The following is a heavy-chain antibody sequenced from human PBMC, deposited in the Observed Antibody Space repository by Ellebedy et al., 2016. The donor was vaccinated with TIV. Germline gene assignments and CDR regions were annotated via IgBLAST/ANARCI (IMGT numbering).Heavy chain of an antibody. CDR2: INTGNDNT. V-gene: IGHV1-3*04. CDR1: GHIFTTYG. D-gene: IGHD3-3*01. J-gene: IGHJ6*02. CDR3: ATREWVDPMDV. Sequence: ASVKVSXXASGHIFTTYGIHWVRQAPGQRPEWMGWINTGNDNTKYSQKLQGRVTITRDYMELSGLMSEDTAVYYCATREWVDPMDVWGQGTTVTVSS.